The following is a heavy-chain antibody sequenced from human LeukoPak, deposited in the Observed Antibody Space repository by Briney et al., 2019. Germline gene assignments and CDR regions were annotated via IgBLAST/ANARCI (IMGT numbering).Heavy chain of an antibody. CDR3: AKPSFLGSTFDY. CDR2: TSWFTGTI. Sequence: SLRLSCAPPGFTFAAYVMPWVRQVPAPGLELALPTSWFTGTIGDAGSVLGRLNISGYSAKISLYLRMISLRDEDTALYHFAKPSFLGSTFDYWGQGTLVTVSS. J-gene: IGHJ4*02. V-gene: IGHV3-9*01. D-gene: IGHD6-13*01. CDR1: GFTFAAYV.